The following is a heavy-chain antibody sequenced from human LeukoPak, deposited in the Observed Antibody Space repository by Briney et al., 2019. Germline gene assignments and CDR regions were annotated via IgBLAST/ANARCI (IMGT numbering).Heavy chain of an antibody. CDR2: ISAYNGNT. Sequence: ASVKVSCKASGYTFTSYGISWVRQAPGQGLEWMGWISAYNGNTNYAQKLQGRVTMTTDTSTSTAYMELRSLRSDDTAVYYCARSRGCSSTSCYMGGSRSQRTWFDPWGQGTLVTVSS. D-gene: IGHD2-2*02. CDR1: GYTFTSYG. J-gene: IGHJ5*02. V-gene: IGHV1-18*01. CDR3: ARSRGCSSTSCYMGGSRSQRTWFDP.